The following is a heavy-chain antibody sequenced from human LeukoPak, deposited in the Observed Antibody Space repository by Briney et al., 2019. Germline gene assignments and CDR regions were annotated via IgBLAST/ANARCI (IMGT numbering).Heavy chain of an antibody. CDR3: AREDSSSSSYFDY. Sequence: ASVKVSCKASGYTFTGYYMHWVRQAPGQGLEWMGWINPNSGGTNYAQKFQGRVTMTRDTSISTAYMELSRLRSDDTAVYYCAREDSSSSSYFDYWGQGTLVTVSS. J-gene: IGHJ4*02. CDR1: GYTFTGYY. D-gene: IGHD6-6*01. V-gene: IGHV1-2*02. CDR2: INPNSGGT.